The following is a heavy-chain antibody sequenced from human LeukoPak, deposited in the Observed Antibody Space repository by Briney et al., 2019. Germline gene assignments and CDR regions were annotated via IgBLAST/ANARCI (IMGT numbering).Heavy chain of an antibody. Sequence: GSLRLSCAASGFTFSSYGMSWVRQAPGKGLEWVSGISSIDGSTYYADSVKGRFTVSRDNSKNALYLQMNSLRAEDTAVYYCARARSSYGYGDAFDIWGQGTMVTVSS. CDR1: GFTFSSYG. D-gene: IGHD5-18*01. V-gene: IGHV3-23*01. J-gene: IGHJ3*02. CDR2: ISSIDGST. CDR3: ARARSSYGYGDAFDI.